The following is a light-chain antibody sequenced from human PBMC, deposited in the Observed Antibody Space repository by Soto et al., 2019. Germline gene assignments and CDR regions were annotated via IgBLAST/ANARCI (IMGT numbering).Light chain of an antibody. V-gene: IGKV3-11*01. Sequence: IVLTHFPSRLPLSPGDRATLSWRASQSIXSYFDWYQSKPGQAPRLIXDDASNRATGSPARLSGSGSAKDFTLTISSLEPDDFAVYYCQQRSSWPRTFGQGTRLEIK. J-gene: IGKJ5*01. CDR3: QQRSSWPRT. CDR1: QSIXSY. CDR2: DAS.